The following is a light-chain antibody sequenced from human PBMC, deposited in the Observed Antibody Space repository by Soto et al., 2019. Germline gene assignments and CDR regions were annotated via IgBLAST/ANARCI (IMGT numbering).Light chain of an antibody. CDR3: QQSSHWPPV. J-gene: IGKJ4*01. Sequence: EIVLTQSPATLSLSPGNRVTLSCRASQSIWRSLAWYQQKPGQAPRLLIYGSSNRATGSPARFSGSGSGTDFTLTITSLEPEDFAVYYCQQSSHWPPVFGGGTRVEIK. V-gene: IGKV3-11*01. CDR2: GSS. CDR1: QSIWRS.